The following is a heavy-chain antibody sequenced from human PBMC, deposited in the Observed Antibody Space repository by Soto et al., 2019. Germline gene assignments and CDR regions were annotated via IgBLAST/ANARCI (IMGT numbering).Heavy chain of an antibody. J-gene: IGHJ4*02. D-gene: IGHD6-19*01. Sequence: GGPLRLSCAASGFTFSSYGMHWVRQAPGKGLEWVAVISYDGSNKYYADSVKGRFTISRDNSKNTLYLQMNSLRAEDTAVYYCALTSRAARGFSSGWYPPFDYWGQGTLVTVSS. CDR3: ALTSRAARGFSSGWYPPFDY. V-gene: IGHV3-30*03. CDR2: ISYDGSNK. CDR1: GFTFSSYG.